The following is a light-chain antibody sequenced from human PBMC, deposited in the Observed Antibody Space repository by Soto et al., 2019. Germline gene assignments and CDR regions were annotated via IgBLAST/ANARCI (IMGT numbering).Light chain of an antibody. CDR1: SSDVGAYDY. CDR3: SSYTSSSTRV. V-gene: IGLV2-14*03. CDR2: EVS. Sequence: QAASVSGSPGESITISCTGTSSDVGAYDYVSWYQQHPDKAPKLIIYEVSHRPSGVSNRFSGSKSVNTATLTISGLQAEDEADYYCSSYTSSSTRVFGTGTKLTVL. J-gene: IGLJ1*01.